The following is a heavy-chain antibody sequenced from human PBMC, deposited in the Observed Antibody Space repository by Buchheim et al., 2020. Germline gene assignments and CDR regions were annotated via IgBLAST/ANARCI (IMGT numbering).Heavy chain of an antibody. CDR3: ARLADYVWGSSSAPIDY. CDR1: GGSFSGYY. V-gene: IGHV4-34*01. CDR2: INHSGST. D-gene: IGHD3-16*01. J-gene: IGHJ4*02. Sequence: QVQLQQWGAGLLKPSETLSLTCAVYGGSFSGYYWSWIRQPPGKGLEWIGEINHSGSTNYNPSLKSRVTISVDTSKNQFSRKLSSVTAADTAVYYCARLADYVWGSSSAPIDYWGQGTL.